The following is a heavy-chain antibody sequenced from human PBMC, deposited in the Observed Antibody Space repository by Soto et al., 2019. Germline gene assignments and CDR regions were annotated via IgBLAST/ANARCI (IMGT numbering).Heavy chain of an antibody. Sequence: PGGSLRLSCAASGFTFSSYAMSWVRQAPGKGLEWVSAISGSGGSTYYADSVKGRFTISRDNSKNTLYLQMNSLRAEDTAVYYCAKDHEITMVRGVILCWFDPWGQGTLVTVSS. V-gene: IGHV3-23*01. CDR2: ISGSGGST. J-gene: IGHJ5*02. CDR1: GFTFSSYA. D-gene: IGHD3-10*01. CDR3: AKDHEITMVRGVILCWFDP.